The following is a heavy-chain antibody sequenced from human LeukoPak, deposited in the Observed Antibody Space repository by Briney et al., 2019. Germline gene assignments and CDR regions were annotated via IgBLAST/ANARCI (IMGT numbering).Heavy chain of an antibody. J-gene: IGHJ4*02. CDR2: INNDGSYT. CDR3: ARLPTFYYDSSGYHYDY. CDR1: GFTFGSYW. D-gene: IGHD3-22*01. V-gene: IGHV3-74*01. Sequence: GGSLRLSCVASGFTFGSYWMHWVRQAPGKGLVWVSVINNDGSYTSYADSVKGRFTVSKDKSKNTLYLQMDNLRAEDTGVYFCARLPTFYYDSSGYHYDYWGQGTLVTVSS.